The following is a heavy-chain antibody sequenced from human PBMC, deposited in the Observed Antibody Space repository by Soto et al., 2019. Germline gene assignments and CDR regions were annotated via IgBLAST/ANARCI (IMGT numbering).Heavy chain of an antibody. V-gene: IGHV3-74*01. D-gene: IGHD2-8*01. Sequence: PGGSLILSCAASGFTFSSYWMHWVRQAPGKGLVWVSRINSDGSSTSYADSVKGRFTISRDNAKNTLYLQMNSLRAEDTAVYYCARELYREYYFDYWGQGTLVTVSS. CDR2: INSDGSST. CDR1: GFTFSSYW. CDR3: ARELYREYYFDY. J-gene: IGHJ4*02.